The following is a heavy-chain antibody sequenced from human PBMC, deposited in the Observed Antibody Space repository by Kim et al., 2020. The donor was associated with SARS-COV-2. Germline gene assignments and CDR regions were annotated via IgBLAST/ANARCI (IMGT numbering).Heavy chain of an antibody. CDR2: ISYDGSNK. CDR1: GFTFSSYG. CDR3: AYSSSWYGDAFDI. D-gene: IGHD6-13*01. J-gene: IGHJ3*02. V-gene: IGHV3-30*03. Sequence: GGSLRLSCAASGFTFSSYGMHWVRRAPVKGLEWVAVISYDGSNKYYADSVKGRFTISRDNSKNTLYLQMNSLRAEDTAVYYCAYSSSWYGDAFDIWGQGT.